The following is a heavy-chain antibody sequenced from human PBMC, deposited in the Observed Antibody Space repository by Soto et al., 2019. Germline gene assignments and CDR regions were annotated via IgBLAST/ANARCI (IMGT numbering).Heavy chain of an antibody. CDR2: IYYSGST. D-gene: IGHD3-10*01. CDR1: GGSISSGGYY. J-gene: IGHJ3*02. Sequence: TLSLTCTVSGGSISSGGYYWSWIRQHPGKGLEWIGYIYYSGSTYYNPSLKSRVTISVDTSKNQFSLKLSSVTAADTAVYYCARFSGITVVRVDAFDIWGQGTMVTVS. V-gene: IGHV4-31*03. CDR3: ARFSGITVVRVDAFDI.